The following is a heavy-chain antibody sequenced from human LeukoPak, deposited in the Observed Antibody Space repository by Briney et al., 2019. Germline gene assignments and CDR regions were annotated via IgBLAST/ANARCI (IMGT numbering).Heavy chain of an antibody. Sequence: ASVKVSCKASGYTFTSYGISWVGQAPGQGVEGMGWISAYNGNTNYAQKLQGRVTMTTDTSTSTAYMELRSLRSDDTAVYYCARGPQTTVTTPYYYYGMDVWGQGTTVTVSS. V-gene: IGHV1-18*01. D-gene: IGHD4-11*01. J-gene: IGHJ6*02. CDR3: ARGPQTTVTTPYYYYGMDV. CDR1: GYTFTSYG. CDR2: ISAYNGNT.